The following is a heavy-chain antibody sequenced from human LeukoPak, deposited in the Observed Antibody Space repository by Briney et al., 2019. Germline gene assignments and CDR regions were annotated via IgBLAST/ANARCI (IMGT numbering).Heavy chain of an antibody. CDR3: ARGQVAVAGPDY. Sequence: ASVKVSCKASGYTFTGYYMHWVRQAPGQGLEWMGWISAYNGNTNYAQKLQGRVTMTTDTSTSTAYMELRSLRSDDTAVYYCARGQVAVAGPDYWGQGTLVTVSS. CDR1: GYTFTGYY. D-gene: IGHD6-19*01. J-gene: IGHJ4*02. V-gene: IGHV1-18*04. CDR2: ISAYNGNT.